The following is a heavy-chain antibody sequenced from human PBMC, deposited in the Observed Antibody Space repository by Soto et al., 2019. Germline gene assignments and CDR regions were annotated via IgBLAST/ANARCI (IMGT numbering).Heavy chain of an antibody. V-gene: IGHV3-30-3*01. Sequence: QVQLVESGGGVVQPGRSLRLSCAASGFTFSSYAMHWVRQAPGKGLEWVAVISYDGTNKNYADSGKGRFTIARDNSKNTLYLQMNSLRDEDTAVYYCARDLSCSGGSCYPPHGWFDPWGQGTLVTVSS. CDR1: GFTFSSYA. CDR2: ISYDGTNK. J-gene: IGHJ5*02. CDR3: ARDLSCSGGSCYPPHGWFDP. D-gene: IGHD2-15*01.